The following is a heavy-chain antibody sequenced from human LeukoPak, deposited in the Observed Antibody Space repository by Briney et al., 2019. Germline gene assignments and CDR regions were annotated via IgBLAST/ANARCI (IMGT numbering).Heavy chain of an antibody. D-gene: IGHD3-9*01. J-gene: IGHJ6*04. CDR3: ARGPARTYYDILTGTRDPYYYYGMDV. CDR2: TYYRSKWYN. CDR1: GDSVSSNSAA. V-gene: IGHV6-1*01. Sequence: PSQTLSLTCAISGDSVSSNSAAWNWIRQSPSRGLEWLGRTYYRSKWYNDYAVSVKSRITINPDTSKNQFSLQLNSVTLEDTAVYYCARGPARTYYDILTGTRDPYYYYGMDVWGKGTTVTVSS.